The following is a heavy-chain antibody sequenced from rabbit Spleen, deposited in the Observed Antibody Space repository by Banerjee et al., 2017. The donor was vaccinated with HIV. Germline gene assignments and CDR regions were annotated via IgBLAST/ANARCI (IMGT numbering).Heavy chain of an antibody. V-gene: IGHV1S45*01. J-gene: IGHJ4*01. CDR1: GFSFSRYW. Sequence: QEQLVESGGGLVQPERSLTLTCTASGFSFSRYWLCWVRQAPGKGLEWIGCIRIGDNWTYYASWAKGRFTISKTSSTTVTLQMTSLTVADTATYFCARSIDSGSSTFAYLWGPGTLVTVS. D-gene: IGHD4-2*01. CDR2: IRIGDNWT. CDR3: ARSIDSGSSTFAYL.